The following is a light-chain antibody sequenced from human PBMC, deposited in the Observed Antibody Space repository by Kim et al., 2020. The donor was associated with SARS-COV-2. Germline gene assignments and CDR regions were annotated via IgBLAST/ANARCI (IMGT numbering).Light chain of an antibody. V-gene: IGKV1-5*03. CDR2: KAS. CDR1: HSIGSW. J-gene: IGKJ5*01. CDR3: QQYDSYSVT. Sequence: DIQMTQSPSTLSASVGGNVTITCRASHSIGSWLAWYQQKPGKAPNLLIYKASSLETGVPSRFSGSGSGTEFTLTIRSLQPDDFATYYGQQYDSYSVTFGQGTRLEIK.